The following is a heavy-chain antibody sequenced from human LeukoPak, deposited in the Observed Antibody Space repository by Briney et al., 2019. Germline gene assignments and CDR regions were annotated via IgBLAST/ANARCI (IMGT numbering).Heavy chain of an antibody. D-gene: IGHD3-9*01. CDR3: ARGYYDILTGYYRGSWFDP. J-gene: IGHJ5*02. CDR2: ISPHKGNT. Sequence: GASVKVSCKASVCTFTRYGISWVRQAPGQGLEWMGWISPHKGNTNNEQKFQGRVTMTTDTSTSTAYMELRSLRSDDTAVYYCARGYYDILTGYYRGSWFDPWGQGTLVTVPS. V-gene: IGHV1-18*01. CDR1: VCTFTRYG.